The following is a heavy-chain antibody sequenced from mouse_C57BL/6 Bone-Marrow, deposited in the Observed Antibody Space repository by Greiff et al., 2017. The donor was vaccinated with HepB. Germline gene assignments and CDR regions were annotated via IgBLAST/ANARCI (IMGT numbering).Heavy chain of an antibody. Sequence: QVQLQQSGAELVRPGTSVKVSCKASGYAFTNYLIEWVKQRPGQGLEWIGVINPGSGGTNYNEKFKGKATLTADKSSSTAYMQLSSLTSEDSAVYFCARSAGYYYDLWYFDVWGTGTTVTVSS. CDR2: INPGSGGT. J-gene: IGHJ1*03. CDR1: GYAFTNYL. V-gene: IGHV1-54*01. CDR3: ARSAGYYYDLWYFDV. D-gene: IGHD1-1*01.